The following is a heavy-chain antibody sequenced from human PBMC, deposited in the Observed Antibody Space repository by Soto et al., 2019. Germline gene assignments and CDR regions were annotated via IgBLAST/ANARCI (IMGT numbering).Heavy chain of an antibody. Sequence: SVKVSCKASGGTFRSYAISWVRQTPGQELEWMGGIIPIFGTANYAQKIKGRVTITADESTSTAYMELSSLRSEDTAGCYCARVFLGAITGTKEDAFDIWGQGTMVTVSS. CDR1: GGTFRSYA. CDR2: IIPIFGTA. V-gene: IGHV1-69*13. CDR3: ARVFLGAITGTKEDAFDI. J-gene: IGHJ3*02. D-gene: IGHD1-7*01.